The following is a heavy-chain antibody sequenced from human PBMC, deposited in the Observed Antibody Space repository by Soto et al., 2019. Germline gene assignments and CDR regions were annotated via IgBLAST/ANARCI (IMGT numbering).Heavy chain of an antibody. CDR3: ARDRGEGFYLLLLRPIYYYGMDV. D-gene: IGHD2-2*01. J-gene: IGHJ6*01. V-gene: IGHV1-69*06. CDR1: GGTFSSYA. Sequence: GASVKVSCKASGGTFSSYAISWVRQAPGQGLEWMGGIIPIFGTANYAQKFQGRVTITADKSTSTAYMELSSLRSEDTAVYYCARDRGEGFYLLLLRPIYYYGMDVWGQGTTVTVSS. CDR2: IIPIFGTA.